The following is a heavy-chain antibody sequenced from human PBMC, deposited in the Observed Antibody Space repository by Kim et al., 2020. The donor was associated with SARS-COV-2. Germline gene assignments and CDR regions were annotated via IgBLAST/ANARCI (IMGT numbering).Heavy chain of an antibody. V-gene: IGHV5-51*01. CDR3: ATSITYCSTTKGYWHLDL. CDR1: GYSFNTYW. Sequence: GESLKISCKGSGYSFNTYWIGWVRQMPGKGLEWMGMIYPGDSKTRYSPSFQGQVTISVDKSVSTAYLQWSNLQASDSALYYCATSITYCSTTKGYWHLDLWGRGTLVTVSS. CDR2: IYPGDSKT. D-gene: IGHD2-15*01. J-gene: IGHJ2*01.